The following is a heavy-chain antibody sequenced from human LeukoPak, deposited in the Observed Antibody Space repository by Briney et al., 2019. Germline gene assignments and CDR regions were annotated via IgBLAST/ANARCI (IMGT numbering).Heavy chain of an antibody. Sequence: SVKVSCKASGGTFSSYAISWVRQAPGQGLEWMGGINPIFGTANYAQKFQGRVTITADESTSTAYMELSSLRSEDTAVYYCARVLESYCGGDCSFDYWGQGTLVTVSS. CDR3: ARVLESYCGGDCSFDY. CDR1: GGTFSSYA. V-gene: IGHV1-69*13. CDR2: INPIFGTA. J-gene: IGHJ4*02. D-gene: IGHD2-21*02.